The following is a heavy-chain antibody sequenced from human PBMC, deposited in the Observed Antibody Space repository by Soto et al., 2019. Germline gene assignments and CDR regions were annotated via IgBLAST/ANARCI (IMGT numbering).Heavy chain of an antibody. J-gene: IGHJ4*02. D-gene: IGHD5-18*01. CDR2: VNPNSGGT. Sequence: ASVKVSCKASGYTFTGYYMHWVRQAPGQGLEWMGWVNPNSGGTNYAQKFQGRVTMTRDTSISTAYMELSRLRSDDTAVYYCASRQDTAMVRRSDYWGQGTLVTVSS. V-gene: IGHV1-2*02. CDR1: GYTFTGYY. CDR3: ASRQDTAMVRRSDY.